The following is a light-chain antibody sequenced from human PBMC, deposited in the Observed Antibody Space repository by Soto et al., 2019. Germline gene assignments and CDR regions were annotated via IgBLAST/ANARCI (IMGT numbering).Light chain of an antibody. Sequence: EIVMTQSPATLSVSPGERATLSCRASQSVSSNLAWYQQKPGQAPRLLIYDASTRATGIPARFSGSGSGTEFTLTIHSLQSEDFAIYYCQQYHNWPPKHTFGQGTKLEI. CDR3: QQYHNWPPKHT. CDR1: QSVSSN. CDR2: DAS. V-gene: IGKV3-15*01. J-gene: IGKJ2*01.